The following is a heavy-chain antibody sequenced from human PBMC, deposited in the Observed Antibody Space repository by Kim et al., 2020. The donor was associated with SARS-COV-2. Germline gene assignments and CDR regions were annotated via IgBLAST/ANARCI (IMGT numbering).Heavy chain of an antibody. CDR3: ARDREYYYYWFDP. D-gene: IGHD3-10*01. CDR2: INAGNGNT. J-gene: IGHJ5*02. Sequence: ASVKVSCKASGYTFTSYAMHWVRQAPGQRLEWMGWINAGNGNTKYSQKFQGRVTITRDTSASTAYMELSSLRSEDTAVYYCARDREYYYYWFDPWGQGTLVTVSS. V-gene: IGHV1-3*01. CDR1: GYTFTSYA.